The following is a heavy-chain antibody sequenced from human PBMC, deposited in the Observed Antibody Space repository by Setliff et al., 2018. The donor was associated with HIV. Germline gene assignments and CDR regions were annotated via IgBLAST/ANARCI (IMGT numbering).Heavy chain of an antibody. CDR1: GGSISSTNYF. J-gene: IGHJ4*02. Sequence: SETLSLTCTVSGGSISSTNYFWGWIRQPPGKGLEWIGTIYYHGSTYYNPSLKSRVTISIDTSKNQFSLKLSSVTAADTAVYYCARGGSRITIFGVVIPPDYWGQGTLVTVSS. CDR3: ARGGSRITIFGVVIPPDY. V-gene: IGHV4-39*01. D-gene: IGHD3-3*01. CDR2: IYYHGST.